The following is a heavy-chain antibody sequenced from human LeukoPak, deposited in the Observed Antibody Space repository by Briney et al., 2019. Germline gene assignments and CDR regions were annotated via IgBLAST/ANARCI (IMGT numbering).Heavy chain of an antibody. J-gene: IGHJ4*02. CDR1: GYTLSSYS. CDR2: ISSSSRTI. CDR3: VRGSSGSYDPGY. D-gene: IGHD1-26*01. Sequence: GGCLRLSCAASGYTLSSYSLNWVRQAPGKGLEWVSYISSSSRTIYYADSMKGRFTISRDNAKNSLYLQMDGLRDEDTAVYYCVRGSSGSYDPGYWGQGTLVTVSS. V-gene: IGHV3-48*02.